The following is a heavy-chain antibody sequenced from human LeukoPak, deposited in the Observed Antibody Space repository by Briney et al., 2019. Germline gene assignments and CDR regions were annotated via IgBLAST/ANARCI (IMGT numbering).Heavy chain of an antibody. CDR1: GGSISSSSYY. V-gene: IGHV4-39*01. CDR2: IYYSGST. Sequence: SETLSLTCTVSGGSISSSSYYWGWIRQPPGKGLEWIGSIYYSGSTYYNPSLKSRVTISVDTSKNQFSLKLSSVTAADTAVYYCARHVSSAWYYDFRSGYYGMDVWGQGTTVTVSS. J-gene: IGHJ6*02. CDR3: ARHVSSAWYYDFRSGYYGMDV. D-gene: IGHD3-3*01.